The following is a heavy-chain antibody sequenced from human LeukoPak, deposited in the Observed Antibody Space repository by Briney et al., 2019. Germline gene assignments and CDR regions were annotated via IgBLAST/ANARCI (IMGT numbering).Heavy chain of an antibody. CDR2: INPNSGGT. Sequence: ASVKVSCKASGYTFTGYYIHWVRQAPGRGLEWVGWINPNSGGTNYAQKFQGRVTITTDTSTSTASMELSRPRSDDTAAYYRARGLGTYYDFWSGPNWFAPWGQGTLVTVSS. CDR1: GYTFTGYY. CDR3: ARGLGTYYDFWSGPNWFAP. J-gene: IGHJ5*02. D-gene: IGHD3-3*01. V-gene: IGHV1-2*02.